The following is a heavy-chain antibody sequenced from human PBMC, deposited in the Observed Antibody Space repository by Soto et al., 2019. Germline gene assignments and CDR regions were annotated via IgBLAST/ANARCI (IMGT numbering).Heavy chain of an antibody. Sequence: SETLSLTCAVYGAPFSGYYWTWIRQPPGKGLEWIGEINHTGSTKYNPSLKSRVTISLDTPKNQFSLSLRSVTAADTAVYYCARGREIFGAVTPFEYWGQGTQVTVSS. J-gene: IGHJ4*02. CDR2: INHTGST. CDR3: ARGREIFGAVTPFEY. V-gene: IGHV4-34*01. D-gene: IGHD3-3*01. CDR1: GAPFSGYY.